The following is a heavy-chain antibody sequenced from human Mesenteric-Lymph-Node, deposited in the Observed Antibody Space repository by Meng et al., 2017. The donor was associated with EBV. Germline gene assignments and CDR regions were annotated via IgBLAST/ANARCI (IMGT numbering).Heavy chain of an antibody. D-gene: IGHD1-26*01. CDR3: ALIIVGATHFDY. CDR2: IYYSGST. V-gene: IGHV4-61*01. J-gene: IGHJ4*02. CDR1: CGSASSGSFC. Sequence: GELPEVGPGRVAPSETLSRSCPLSCGSASSGSFCWSWIRQPPGNGVEWIGYIYYSGSTNCNPSLKSRVTISVDTSKNQFSLKLSSVTAADTAVYYCALIIVGATHFDYWGQGTLVTVSS.